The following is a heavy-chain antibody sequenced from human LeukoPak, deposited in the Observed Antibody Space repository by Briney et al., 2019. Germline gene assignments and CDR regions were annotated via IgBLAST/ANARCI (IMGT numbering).Heavy chain of an antibody. CDR1: GYTFTSYY. J-gene: IGHJ4*02. CDR2: INPSGGST. V-gene: IGHV1-46*01. CDR3: ARRLYYYDSSVEKEGPLDY. Sequence: ASVKVSCKASGYTFTSYYMHWVRQAPGQGLEWMGIINPSGGSTSYAQKFQGRVTMTRDMSTSTVYMELSSLRSEDTAVYYCARRLYYYDSSVEKEGPLDYWGQGTLVTVSS. D-gene: IGHD3-22*01.